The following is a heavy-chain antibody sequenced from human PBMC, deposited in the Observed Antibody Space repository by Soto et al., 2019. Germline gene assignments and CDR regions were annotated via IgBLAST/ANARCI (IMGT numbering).Heavy chain of an antibody. CDR1: GFAFGDYG. D-gene: IGHD2-21*01. J-gene: IGHJ4*02. CDR3: ARLLSSLPAPDY. V-gene: IGHV3-20*04. CDR2: INKNGGTT. Sequence: PGGSLRLSCAGSGFAFGDYGLSWVRQAPGKGLEWVSSINKNGGTTRYADSVKDRFTISRDTAKNSLYLQMNSLTAEDTAFYYCARLLSSLPAPDYWGQGTLVTVSS.